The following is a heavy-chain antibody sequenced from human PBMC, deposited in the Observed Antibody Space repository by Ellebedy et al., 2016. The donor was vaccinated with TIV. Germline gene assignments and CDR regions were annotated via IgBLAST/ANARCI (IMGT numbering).Heavy chain of an antibody. D-gene: IGHD3-16*01. V-gene: IGHV4-39*01. CDR1: TFSSYA. CDR2: IYYDGST. Sequence: TFSSYAMTWIRQPPGKGLEWIGSIYYDGSTYYNPYLKSRVTISKDTSKNQFSLKLTSVTAADTAVYYIAGRGSYWSALDFWGQGTLATVSS. J-gene: IGHJ4*02. CDR3: AGRGSYWSALDF.